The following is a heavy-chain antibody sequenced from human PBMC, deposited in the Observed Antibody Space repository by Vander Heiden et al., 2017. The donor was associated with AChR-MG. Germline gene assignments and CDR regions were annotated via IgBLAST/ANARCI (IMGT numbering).Heavy chain of an antibody. CDR2: INHSGST. CDR3: ARGGRVPGWFDP. CDR1: GGSFSGYY. D-gene: IGHD2-8*02. J-gene: IGHJ5*02. V-gene: IGHV4-34*01. Sequence: QVQLQQWGAGLLKPSATLSLTCAVYGGSFSGYYWSWIRQPPGKGLEWSGEINHSGSTNYNPSLKSRVTISVDTSKNQFSLKLSSVTAADTAVYYCARGGRVPGWFDPWGQGTLVTVSS.